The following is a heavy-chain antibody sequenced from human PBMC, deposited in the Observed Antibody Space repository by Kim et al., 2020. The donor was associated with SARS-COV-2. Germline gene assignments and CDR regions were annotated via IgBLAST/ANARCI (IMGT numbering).Heavy chain of an antibody. J-gene: IGHJ6*01. Sequence: GGSLRLSCAASGFTSSDYYMSWTRQAPGKGRDGVSYIISMSSYTNYAASLKGRFTSPRENAKKPLYLQMNSLGAEDTAVFYCGRAGYDYVWGGFCGYY. CDR3: GRAGYDYVWGGFCGYY. V-gene: IGHV3-11*05. D-gene: IGHD3-16*01. CDR1: GFTSSDYY. CDR2: IISMSSYT.